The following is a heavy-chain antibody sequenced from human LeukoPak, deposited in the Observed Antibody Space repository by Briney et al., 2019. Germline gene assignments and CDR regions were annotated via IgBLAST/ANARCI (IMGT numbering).Heavy chain of an antibody. CDR1: GFTFSSYS. Sequence: PGGSLRLSCAASGFTFSSYSMNWVRLAPGKGLEWISYISAGGTPVYYADSVEGRFTISRDNSKNTLYLQMNSLRAEDTAVYYCAREDPLITMVRGVLDYWGQGTLVTVSS. CDR2: ISAGGTPV. V-gene: IGHV3-48*01. CDR3: AREDPLITMVRGVLDY. D-gene: IGHD3-10*01. J-gene: IGHJ4*02.